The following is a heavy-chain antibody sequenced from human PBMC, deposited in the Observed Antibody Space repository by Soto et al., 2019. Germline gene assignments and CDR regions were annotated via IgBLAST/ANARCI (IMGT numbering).Heavy chain of an antibody. CDR1: GYTFTSYD. D-gene: IGHD6-13*01. CDR3: ARERSAAGTGWFDP. J-gene: IGHJ5*02. CDR2: MNPTSGNT. Sequence: QVQLVQSGAEVKKPGASVKVSCKASGYTFTSYDINWVRQATGHGLEWMGWMNPTSGNTGYAQKFQGRVTMTRNTSISTAYMELSSLRSEDTAVYYCARERSAAGTGWFDPWGQGTLVTVSS. V-gene: IGHV1-8*01.